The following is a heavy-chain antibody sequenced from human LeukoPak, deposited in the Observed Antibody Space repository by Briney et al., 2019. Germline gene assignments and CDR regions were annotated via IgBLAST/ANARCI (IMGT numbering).Heavy chain of an antibody. CDR1: GGSISSYY. V-gene: IGHV4-59*12. J-gene: IGHJ6*03. CDR2: IYYSGST. D-gene: IGHD2-15*01. CDR3: ASGRTRILGPWSPRAYHMDV. Sequence: SETLSLTCTVSGGSISSYYWSWIRQTPGKGLEWIGYIYYSGSTNYNPSLKSRVTISVDTSKNQFSLKLSSVTAADTAVYYCASGRTRILGPWSPRAYHMDVWGKGTTVTVSS.